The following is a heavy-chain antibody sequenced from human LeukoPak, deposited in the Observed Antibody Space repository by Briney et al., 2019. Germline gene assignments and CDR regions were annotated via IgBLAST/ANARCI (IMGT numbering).Heavy chain of an antibody. CDR2: INHSGST. D-gene: IGHD6-19*01. Sequence: SETLSLTCAVYGGSFSGYYWSWIRQPPGKGLEWIGEINHSGSTNYNPSLKSRVTISVDTSKNQFSLKLSSVTAADTAVYYCARVSGWRTISYWGQGTLVTVSS. CDR1: GGSFSGYY. CDR3: ARVSGWRTISY. J-gene: IGHJ4*02. V-gene: IGHV4-34*01.